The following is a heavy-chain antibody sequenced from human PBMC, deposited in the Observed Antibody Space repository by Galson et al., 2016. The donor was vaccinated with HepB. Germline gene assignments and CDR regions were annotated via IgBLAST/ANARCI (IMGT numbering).Heavy chain of an antibody. CDR1: GFSLSTSGMC. CDR2: IDWEDDK. CDR3: ARIGTRDPYYGMDV. Sequence: PALVKPTQTLTLTCTFSGFSLSTSGMCVSWIRQPPGKGLEWLALIDWEDDKYYSTSLKTRPTVSKDTSENRVVLKVANMAPVDTATSYCARIGTRDPYYGMDVWGQGTTVTVSS. D-gene: IGHD1-1*01. V-gene: IGHV2-70*01. J-gene: IGHJ6*02.